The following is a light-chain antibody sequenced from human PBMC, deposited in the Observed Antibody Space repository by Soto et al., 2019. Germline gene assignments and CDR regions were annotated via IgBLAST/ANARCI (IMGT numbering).Light chain of an antibody. J-gene: IGKJ1*01. CDR1: QDIQKW. V-gene: IGKV1-5*01. CDR3: QHYNSYSEA. Sequence: DIQMTQSPSSVSASVGDTINITCRASQDIQKWLAWYQQKPGKAPKVLIYAASNLESGVSSRFSGSGSGTEFTLTISSLQPDDFATYYCQHYNSYSEAFGQGTKVELK. CDR2: AAS.